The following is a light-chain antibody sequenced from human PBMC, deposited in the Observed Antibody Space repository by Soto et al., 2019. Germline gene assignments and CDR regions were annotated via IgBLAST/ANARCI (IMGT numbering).Light chain of an antibody. V-gene: IGLV1-47*01. Sequence: QPVLTQPPSASGTPGQSLTMSCSGSSSNVGSHFVYWYQHLPGTAPKLLIYRDAQRPSGVPARFSGSKSGTSASLAISGLRSEDEGDYYCATWDDSLHGPVFGGGTKVTVL. CDR3: ATWDDSLHGPV. J-gene: IGLJ3*02. CDR2: RDA. CDR1: SSNVGSHF.